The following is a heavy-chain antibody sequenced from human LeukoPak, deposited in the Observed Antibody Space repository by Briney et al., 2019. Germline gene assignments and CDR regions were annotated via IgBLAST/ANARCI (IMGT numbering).Heavy chain of an antibody. Sequence: PGGSLRLSCAASGFTFSSYAMSWVRQAPGKGLEWVSAISGSGGSTYYADSVKGRFTISRDNSKNTLYLQMNSLRAEDTAVYYCAKGERWELPSSATPTSFDYWGQGTLVTVSS. CDR1: GFTFSSYA. CDR2: ISGSGGST. J-gene: IGHJ4*02. CDR3: AKGERWELPSSATPTSFDY. D-gene: IGHD1-26*01. V-gene: IGHV3-23*01.